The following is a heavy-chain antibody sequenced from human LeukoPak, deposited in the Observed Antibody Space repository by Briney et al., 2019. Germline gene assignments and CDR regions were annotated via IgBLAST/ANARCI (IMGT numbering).Heavy chain of an antibody. D-gene: IGHD2-2*01. V-gene: IGHV4-39*01. J-gene: IGHJ4*02. CDR2: IYYSGNT. CDR1: GGSISSTKYF. Sequence: SETLSLTCTVSGGSISSTKYFWGWLRQPPEKGLEWIGSIYYSGNTYYNPSLKSRVTISVDTSKNQFSLKLSSVTAADTAVYYCARCPPGYCSSTSCYEGYYFDYWGQGTLVTVSS. CDR3: ARCPPGYCSSTSCYEGYYFDY.